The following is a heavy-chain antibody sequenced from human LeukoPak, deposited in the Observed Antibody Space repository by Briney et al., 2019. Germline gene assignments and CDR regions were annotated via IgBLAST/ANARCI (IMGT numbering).Heavy chain of an antibody. V-gene: IGHV4-39*07. CDR1: GGSISSSSYY. CDR3: ARVPGSRRYSYGLSEGMDV. J-gene: IGHJ6*02. D-gene: IGHD5-18*01. Sequence: PSETLSLTCTVSGGSISSSSYYWGWIRQPPGKGLEWIGSIYYSGSTYYNPSLKSRVTISVDTSKNQFSLKLSSVTAADTAVYYCARVPGSRRYSYGLSEGMDVWGQGTTVTVSS. CDR2: IYYSGST.